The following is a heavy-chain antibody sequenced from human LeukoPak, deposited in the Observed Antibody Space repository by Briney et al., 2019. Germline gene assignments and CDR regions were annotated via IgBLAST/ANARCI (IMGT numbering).Heavy chain of an antibody. CDR2: INTYNDNT. CDR1: GYTFTNYG. Sequence: GASVKVSCKASGYTFTNYGISWGRQAPGQGLERMGWINTYNDNTNYAQKIQGRVTLTTDTSTSTAYMELRSLRSDDTAVYYCARGLMITFGKGIVKEEYYYSGMDVWGQGTTVTVSS. D-gene: IGHD3-16*01. CDR3: ARGLMITFGKGIVKEEYYYSGMDV. V-gene: IGHV1-18*01. J-gene: IGHJ6*02.